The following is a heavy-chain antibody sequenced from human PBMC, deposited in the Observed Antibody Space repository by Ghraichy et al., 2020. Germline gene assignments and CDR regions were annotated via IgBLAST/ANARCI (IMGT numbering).Heavy chain of an antibody. CDR2: LSGSGGST. D-gene: IGHD1-14*01. V-gene: IGHV3-23*01. Sequence: ETLSLTCAASGFTFSSYAMSWVRQPPGKGLEWVSALSGSGGSTYYADSVKGRFTISRDNSKNTLYLQMNSLRAEDTAVYYCAKGDRVPDYWGQGTLVTVSS. CDR1: GFTFSSYA. CDR3: AKGDRVPDY. J-gene: IGHJ4*02.